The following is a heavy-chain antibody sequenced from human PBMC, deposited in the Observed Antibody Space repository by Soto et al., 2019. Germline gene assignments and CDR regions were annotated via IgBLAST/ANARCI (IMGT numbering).Heavy chain of an antibody. V-gene: IGHV3-30-3*01. CDR2: ISYDGSNK. CDR3: ARLNSPYGSGSYSYYYGMDV. J-gene: IGHJ6*02. D-gene: IGHD3-10*01. Sequence: QVQLVESGGGVVQPGRSLRLSCAASGFTFSSYAMHWVRQAPGKGLEWVAVISYDGSNKYYADSVKGRFTISRDNSKNTLYLQMNSLSAEDTAVYYCARLNSPYGSGSYSYYYGMDVRGQGTTVTVSS. CDR1: GFTFSSYA.